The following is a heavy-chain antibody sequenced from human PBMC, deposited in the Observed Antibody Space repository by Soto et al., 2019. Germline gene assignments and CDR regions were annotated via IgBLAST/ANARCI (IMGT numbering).Heavy chain of an antibody. Sequence: SVKVSCKASGGTFSSYAISWVRQAPGQGLEWMGGIIPIFGTANYAQKFQGRVTITADESTSTAYMELSSLRSDDTAVYYCARDHSRSFSAFDIWGQGTMVTVSS. CDR2: IIPIFGTA. D-gene: IGHD6-6*01. J-gene: IGHJ3*02. V-gene: IGHV1-69*13. CDR3: ARDHSRSFSAFDI. CDR1: GGTFSSYA.